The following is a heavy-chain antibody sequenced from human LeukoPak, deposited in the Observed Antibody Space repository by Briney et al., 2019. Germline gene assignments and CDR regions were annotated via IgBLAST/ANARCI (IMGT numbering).Heavy chain of an antibody. Sequence: GGSLRLSCAAPGFTFSSYSMNWVRQAPGKGLEWVSYISSSSSTIYYADSVKGRFTISRDNAKNSLYLQMNSLRDGDTAAYSCARETLELRFYYYYYGMDVWGQGTTVTVSS. D-gene: IGHD1-7*01. J-gene: IGHJ6*02. CDR2: ISSSSSTI. CDR1: GFTFSSYS. CDR3: ARETLELRFYYYYYGMDV. V-gene: IGHV3-48*02.